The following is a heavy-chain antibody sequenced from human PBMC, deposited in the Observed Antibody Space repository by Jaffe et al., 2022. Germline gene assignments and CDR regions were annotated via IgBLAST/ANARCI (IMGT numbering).Heavy chain of an antibody. CDR3: ARDNTCTGGVCYNYY. J-gene: IGHJ4*02. CDR1: GYTFTGYY. V-gene: IGHV1-2*06. D-gene: IGHD2-8*02. Sequence: QVQLVQSGAEVKKPGASVKVSCKASGYTFTGYYMHWVRQAPGQGLEWMGRINPNSGGTNYAQKFQGRVTMTRDTSISTAYMELSRLRSDDTAVYYCARDNTCTGGVCYNYYWGQGTLVTVSS. CDR2: INPNSGGT.